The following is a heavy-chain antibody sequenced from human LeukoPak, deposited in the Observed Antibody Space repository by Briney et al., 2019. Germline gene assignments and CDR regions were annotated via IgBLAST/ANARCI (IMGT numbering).Heavy chain of an antibody. CDR3: AGGAAYGSGSYWDY. Sequence: ASVKVSCKASGGTFSSYAISWVRQAPGQGLEWMGGIIPIFGTANYAQKFQGRVTITADESTSTAYMELSSLRSEDTAVYYCAGGAAYGSGSYWDYWGQGTLVTVSS. CDR2: IIPIFGTA. CDR1: GGTFSSYA. D-gene: IGHD3-10*01. J-gene: IGHJ4*02. V-gene: IGHV1-69*13.